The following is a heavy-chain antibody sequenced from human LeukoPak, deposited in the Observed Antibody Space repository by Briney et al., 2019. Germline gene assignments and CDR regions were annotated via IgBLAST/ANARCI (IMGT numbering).Heavy chain of an antibody. CDR1: GFTFSSYG. CDR3: AEDMEYSYGWGGGYFDF. Sequence: GRSLRLSCAASGFTFSSYGMHWVRQAPGKGLEWVAVMSYDGSKKYYADSVKDRFTISRDNTKNTMYLQMNSLRAEDTAVYYCAEDMEYSYGWGGGYFDFWGQGTLVTVSS. CDR2: MSYDGSKK. J-gene: IGHJ4*02. V-gene: IGHV3-30*18. D-gene: IGHD5-18*01.